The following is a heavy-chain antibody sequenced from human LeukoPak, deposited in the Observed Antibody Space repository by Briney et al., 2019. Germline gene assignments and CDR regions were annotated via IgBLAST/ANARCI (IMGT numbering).Heavy chain of an antibody. J-gene: IGHJ4*02. CDR1: GYTFTGYY. Sequence: ASVTVSCTASGYTFTGYYMHWVRQAPGQGLEWMGRINPNSGGTNYAQKIQGRVTMTRDTSISTAYVELSRLGPDDTAVYYCARTFGGVIAPAGNFDYWGQGTLVTVSS. V-gene: IGHV1-2*06. D-gene: IGHD3-16*02. CDR3: ARTFGGVIAPAGNFDY. CDR2: INPNSGGT.